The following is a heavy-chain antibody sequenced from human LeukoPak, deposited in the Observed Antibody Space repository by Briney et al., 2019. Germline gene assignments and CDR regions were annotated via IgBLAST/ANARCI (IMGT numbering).Heavy chain of an antibody. Sequence: SETLSLTCAVYGGSFSGYYWSWVRQPPGKGLEWIGEINHSGSTNYNPSLKSRVSISLDTSKNQFSLNLSSVTAADTAVYYCARAYCGGDCSGYFHHWGQGTLVTVSS. V-gene: IGHV4-34*01. CDR1: GGSFSGYY. D-gene: IGHD2-21*02. J-gene: IGHJ1*01. CDR2: INHSGST. CDR3: ARAYCGGDCSGYFHH.